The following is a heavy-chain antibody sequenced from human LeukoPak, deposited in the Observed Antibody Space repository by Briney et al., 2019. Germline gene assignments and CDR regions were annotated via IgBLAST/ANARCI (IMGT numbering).Heavy chain of an antibody. D-gene: IGHD3-22*01. CDR2: INHSGST. J-gene: IGHJ1*01. V-gene: IGHV4-34*01. CDR3: ARDAPVGSGYYKTPGVYFQH. CDR1: GGSFSGYY. Sequence: SETLSLTCAVYGGSFSGYYWSWIRQPPGKGLEWIGEINHSGSTNYNPSLKSRVTISVDTSKNQFSLKLSSVTAADTAVYYCARDAPVGSGYYKTPGVYFQHWGQGTLVTVSS.